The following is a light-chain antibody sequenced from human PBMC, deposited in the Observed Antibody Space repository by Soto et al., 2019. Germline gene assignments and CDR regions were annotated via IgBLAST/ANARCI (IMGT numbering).Light chain of an antibody. CDR3: QQCYSTP. CDR1: QSVLYSSNNKNY. J-gene: IGKJ4*01. Sequence: DIVMTQSPDSLAVSLGERATINCKSSQSVLYSSNNKNYLAWYQQKPGQPPKQLIYWASSRESGVPDRFSGSGSGTDFTLTISSLQAEEVAVYYCQQCYSTPFGGGAKVEVK. V-gene: IGKV4-1*01. CDR2: WAS.